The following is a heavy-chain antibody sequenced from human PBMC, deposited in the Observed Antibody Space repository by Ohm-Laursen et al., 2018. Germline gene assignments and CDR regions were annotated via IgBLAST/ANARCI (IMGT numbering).Heavy chain of an antibody. Sequence: SLRLSCSASGFTFTSYALSWVRQTPGKGLVWVSRINGDGSRPFYADSVKGRFTISRDNSKNTLYLQMNSLRAEDTAVYYCAKDRRLGRYYDSSGYPIDYWGQGTLVTVSS. CDR3: AKDRRLGRYYDSSGYPIDY. J-gene: IGHJ4*02. CDR2: INGDGSRP. CDR1: GFTFTSYA. D-gene: IGHD3-22*01. V-gene: IGHV3-23*01.